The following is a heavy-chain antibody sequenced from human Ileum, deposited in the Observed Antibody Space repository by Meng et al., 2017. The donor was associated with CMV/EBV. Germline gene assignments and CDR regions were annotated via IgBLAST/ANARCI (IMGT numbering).Heavy chain of an antibody. V-gene: IGHV3-23*01. CDR3: DASDY. CDR2: ITGSGVRT. J-gene: IGHJ4*02. D-gene: IGHD6-6*01. Sequence: GGSLRRSCEVSGFTFSDYDMSWARQAPGKGLEWVSTITGSGVRTHYADSVKGRFTISRDNSKNTLYLQMNSLRAEDTAVYYCDASDYWGQGTLVTVSS. CDR1: GFTFSDYD.